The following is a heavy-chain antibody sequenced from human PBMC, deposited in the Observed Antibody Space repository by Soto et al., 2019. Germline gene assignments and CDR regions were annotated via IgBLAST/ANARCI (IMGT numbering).Heavy chain of an antibody. CDR1: GFTFSSHW. J-gene: IGHJ6*02. CDR3: ARVGVDTTVVDGGYYYYGMDV. CDR2: ISSDWSST. V-gene: IGHV3-74*01. Sequence: WGSLRLSCAASGFTFSSHWMHWVRQGPGKGLVWVSRISSDWSSTKHADSVKGRFIISRDNAKNTLYLQMNSLSVEDTAIYYCARVGVDTTVVDGGYYYYGMDVWGQGTTVTVSS. D-gene: IGHD5-18*01.